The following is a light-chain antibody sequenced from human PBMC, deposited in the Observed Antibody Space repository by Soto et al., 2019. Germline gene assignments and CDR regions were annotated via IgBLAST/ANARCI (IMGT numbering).Light chain of an antibody. CDR3: QQYGSAPRT. CDR2: GAS. V-gene: IGKV3-20*01. J-gene: IGKJ1*01. Sequence: EIVLTQSPGTLSLSPGERATLSCRASQSVYSNYLAWYEQKVGQAARRLIYGASSRATGIPDRFSGGGSGTDFSLTISRLEAEDFVVYYCQQYGSAPRTFGQGTKVEIK. CDR1: QSVYSNY.